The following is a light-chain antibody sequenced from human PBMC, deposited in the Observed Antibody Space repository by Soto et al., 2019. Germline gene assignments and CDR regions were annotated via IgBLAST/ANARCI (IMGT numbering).Light chain of an antibody. CDR2: GNS. J-gene: IGLJ2*01. Sequence: QSVLTQPPSVSGAPGQRVTISCTGSSSNIGAGYDVHWYKQLPGTAPKLLIYGNSNRPSGVPDRFSGSKSGTSASLAITGLQAEDEADYYCQSYDSSLRVSFGGGTKLTVL. CDR3: QSYDSSLRVS. CDR1: SSNIGAGYD. V-gene: IGLV1-40*01.